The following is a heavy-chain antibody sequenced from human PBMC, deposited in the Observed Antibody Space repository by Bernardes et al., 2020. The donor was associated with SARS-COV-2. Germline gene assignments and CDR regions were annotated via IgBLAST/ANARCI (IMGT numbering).Heavy chain of an antibody. CDR2: IYHSGST. CDR3: ASGWHYDSSGYYYLFDY. Sequence: SETLSLTCAVSGGSISSSNWWSCVRQPPGKGLEWIGEIYHSGSTNYNPSLKSRVTISVDKSKNQFSLKLSSVTAADTAVYYCASGWHYDSSGYYYLFDYWGQGTLVTVSS. D-gene: IGHD3-22*01. V-gene: IGHV4-4*02. CDR1: GGSISSSNW. J-gene: IGHJ4*02.